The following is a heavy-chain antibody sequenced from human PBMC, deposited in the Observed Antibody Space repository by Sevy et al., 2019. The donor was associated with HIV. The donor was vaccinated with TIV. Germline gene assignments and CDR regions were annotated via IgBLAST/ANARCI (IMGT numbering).Heavy chain of an antibody. CDR2: IYDSGRT. Sequence: SETLSLTCTVSGGSFSGYYWSWIRQPPGKGLEWIGYIYDSGRTNYNPSLKSRVTISVDTSKNQFSLKLNSVTAADTAVYYCARSLNNYDSDDYQMGFDYWGQGTLVTVSS. CDR1: GGSFSGYY. D-gene: IGHD3-22*01. CDR3: ARSLNNYDSDDYQMGFDY. J-gene: IGHJ4*02. V-gene: IGHV4-59*01.